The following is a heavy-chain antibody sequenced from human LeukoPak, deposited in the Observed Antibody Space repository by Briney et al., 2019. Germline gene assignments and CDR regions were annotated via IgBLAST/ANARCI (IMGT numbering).Heavy chain of an antibody. CDR1: GFTFSSYG. J-gene: IGHJ5*02. CDR2: IWYDGSNK. V-gene: IGHV3-33*01. CDR3: AREVRVVTAIDPFNWFDP. Sequence: HAGGSLRLSCAASGFTFSSYGMHWVRQAPGKGLEWVAVIWYDGSNKYYADSVKGRFTISRDNSKNTLYLQMNSLRAEDTAVYYCAREVRVVTAIDPFNWFDPWGQGTLVTVSS. D-gene: IGHD2-21*02.